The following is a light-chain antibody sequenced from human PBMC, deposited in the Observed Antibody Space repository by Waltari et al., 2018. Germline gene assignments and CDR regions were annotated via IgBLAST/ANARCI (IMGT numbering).Light chain of an antibody. Sequence: QSVLTQPPSTSGTPGQRVTISCSGTSSNIGNNTINWYQQFPGTAPKVLIYRNKQRPSGVPDRCSDSKSGTSASLAISGLRSEDEGDYYCTAWDDSLNGWVFGGGTKLTVL. CDR2: RNK. CDR3: TAWDDSLNGWV. J-gene: IGLJ3*02. V-gene: IGLV1-44*01. CDR1: SSNIGNNT.